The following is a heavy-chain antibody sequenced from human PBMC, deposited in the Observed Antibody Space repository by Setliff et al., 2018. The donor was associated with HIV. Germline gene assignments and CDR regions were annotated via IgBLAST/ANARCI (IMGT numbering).Heavy chain of an antibody. D-gene: IGHD4-17*01. J-gene: IGHJ3*02. Sequence: SETLSLTCTVSGGSISSSSYYWGWIRQPPGKGLEWIGSIYYSGSTYYNPSLKSRVTISVDTSKNQFSLKLSSVTAADTAVYYCARGTTLNVVPDAFDIWGQGTMVTVSS. CDR3: ARGTTLNVVPDAFDI. V-gene: IGHV4-39*01. CDR1: GGSISSSSYY. CDR2: IYYSGST.